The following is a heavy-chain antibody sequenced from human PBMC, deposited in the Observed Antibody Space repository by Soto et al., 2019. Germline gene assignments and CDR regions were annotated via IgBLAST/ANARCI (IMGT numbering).Heavy chain of an antibody. CDR1: GGSIGSGGYS. V-gene: IGHV4-30-2*01. CDR2: IYHSGST. J-gene: IGHJ5*02. CDR3: VRAGGGWFDP. Sequence: QLQLQESGSGLVKPSQTLSLTCAVSGGSIGSGGYSWSWIRQPPGKGLEWIGYIYHSGSTYYNPSLKSRVTISVDRSKNQFSLNLSSVTAADTAVYYCVRAGGGWFDPWGQGTLVTVSS. D-gene: IGHD3-16*01.